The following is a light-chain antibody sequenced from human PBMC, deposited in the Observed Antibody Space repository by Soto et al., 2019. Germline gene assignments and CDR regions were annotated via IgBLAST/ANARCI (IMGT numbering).Light chain of an antibody. J-gene: IGLJ1*01. CDR2: EVS. Sequence: QSALTQPASVSGSPGQSIAISCTGTSSDVGGYNHVTWYQQHPGKAPKLMIYEVSNRPSGVSNRFSGSKSGNTASLTISGLQAEDEADYYCSSYRSSPPPYVFGTGTKVTVL. V-gene: IGLV2-14*01. CDR1: SSDVGGYNH. CDR3: SSYRSSPPPYV.